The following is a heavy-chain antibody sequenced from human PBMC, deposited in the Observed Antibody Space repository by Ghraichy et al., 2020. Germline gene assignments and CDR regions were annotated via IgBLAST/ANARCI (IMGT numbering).Heavy chain of an antibody. CDR1: GGSISSSSYY. V-gene: IGHV4-39*01. CDR2: IYYSGST. J-gene: IGHJ5*02. CDR3: ARHLTEWVEMATIRGNWFDP. D-gene: IGHD5-24*01. Sequence: SETLSLTCTVSGGSISSSSYYWGWIRQPPGKGLEWIGSIYYSGSTYYNPSLKSRVTISVDTSKNQFSLKLSSVTAADTAVYYCARHLTEWVEMATIRGNWFDPWGQGTLVTVSS.